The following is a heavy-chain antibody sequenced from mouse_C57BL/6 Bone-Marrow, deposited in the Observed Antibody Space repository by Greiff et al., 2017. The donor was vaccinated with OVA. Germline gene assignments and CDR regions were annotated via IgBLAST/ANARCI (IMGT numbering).Heavy chain of an antibody. D-gene: IGHD1-1*01. CDR2: INYDGSST. Sequence: EVMLVESEGGLVQPGSSMKLSCTASGFTFSDYYMAWVRQVPEKGLEWVANINYDGSSTYYLDSLKSRFIISRDNAKNILYLQMSSLKSEDTATYYCARETTTVVSHYFDYWGQGTTLTVSS. CDR3: ARETTTVVSHYFDY. J-gene: IGHJ2*01. CDR1: GFTFSDYY. V-gene: IGHV5-16*01.